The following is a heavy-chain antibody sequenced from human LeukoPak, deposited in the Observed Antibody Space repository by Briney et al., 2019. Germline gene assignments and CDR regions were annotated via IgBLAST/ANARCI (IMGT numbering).Heavy chain of an antibody. CDR1: GFTFSTYS. CDR2: ISSSSSYI. V-gene: IGHV3-21*01. CDR3: ARDQGSAAAGTGYGMDV. Sequence: GGSLRLSCGASGFTFSTYSMNWVRQAPGKGLEWVSSISSSSSYIYYADSMKGRFTISRDNAKNSLFLQMNSLRAEDTAVYYCARDQGSAAAGTGYGMDVWGQGTTVTVSS. J-gene: IGHJ6*02. D-gene: IGHD6-13*01.